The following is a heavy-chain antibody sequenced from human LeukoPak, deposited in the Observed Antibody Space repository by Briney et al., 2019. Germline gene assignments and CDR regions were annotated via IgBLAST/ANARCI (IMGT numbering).Heavy chain of an antibody. CDR2: INHSGST. V-gene: IGHV4-34*01. J-gene: IGHJ4*02. D-gene: IGHD3-22*01. Sequence: SETLSLTCAVYGGSFSGYYWSWIRQPPGKGLEWIGEINHSGSTNYDPSLKSRVTISVDTSKNQFSLKLSSVTAADTAVYYCARGRITMIVVVTYFDYWGQGTLVTVSS. CDR3: ARGRITMIVVVTYFDY. CDR1: GGSFSGYY.